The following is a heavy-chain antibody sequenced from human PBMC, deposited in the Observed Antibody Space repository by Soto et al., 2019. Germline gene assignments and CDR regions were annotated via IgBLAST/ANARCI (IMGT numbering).Heavy chain of an antibody. CDR2: INAGNGNT. CDR3: VAVDYGDY. V-gene: IGHV1-3*01. J-gene: IGHJ4*02. CDR1: GYTFTSYA. D-gene: IGHD6-19*01. Sequence: QVQLVQSGAEVKKPGASVKISCKTSGYTFTSYAVHCARQAPGQRLEWMGWINAGNGNTEYSQKFQGRVTFTRDTSASTAHMELSSLRSEYTAVYYCVAVDYGDYWGQGTLVIVSS.